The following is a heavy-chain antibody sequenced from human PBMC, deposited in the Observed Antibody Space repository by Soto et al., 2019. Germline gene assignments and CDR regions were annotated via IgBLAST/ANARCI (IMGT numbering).Heavy chain of an antibody. CDR1: GFTFSSYA. CDR3: AKVRDDYGDRYYYYYYMDV. D-gene: IGHD4-17*01. Sequence: EVQLLESGGGLVQPGGSLRLSCAASGFTFSSYAMSWVRQAPGKGLEWVSAISGSGGSTYYADSVKGRFTISRDNSKXXXXXXXXXXXXXXXXXXXXAKVRDDYGDRYYYYYYMDVWGKGTTVTVSS. V-gene: IGHV3-23*01. J-gene: IGHJ6*03. CDR2: ISGSGGST.